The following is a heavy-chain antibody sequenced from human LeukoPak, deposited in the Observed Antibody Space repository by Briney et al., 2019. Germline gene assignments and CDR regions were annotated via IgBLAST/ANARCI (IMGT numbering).Heavy chain of an antibody. Sequence: ASVKVSCKASGYTFTGYYMHWVRQAPGQGLEWMGWINPNSGGTNYAQKFQGRVTMTRDTSISTAYVELSRLRSDDTAVYYCARDLYVVGATDYWGQGTLVTVSS. D-gene: IGHD1-26*01. CDR2: INPNSGGT. CDR1: GYTFTGYY. J-gene: IGHJ4*02. V-gene: IGHV1-2*02. CDR3: ARDLYVVGATDY.